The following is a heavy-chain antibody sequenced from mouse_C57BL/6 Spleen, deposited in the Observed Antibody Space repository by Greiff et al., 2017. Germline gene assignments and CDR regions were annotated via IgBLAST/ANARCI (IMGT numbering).Heavy chain of an antibody. D-gene: IGHD1-1*01. Sequence: QVQLQQSGPELVKPGASVKISCKASGYAFSSSWMNWVKQRPGKGLEWIGRIYPGDGDTNYNGKFKGKATLTADKSSSTAYMQLSSLTSEDSAVYFCARSRDYYGSRWYFDVWGTGTTVTVSS. CDR2: IYPGDGDT. V-gene: IGHV1-82*01. CDR3: ARSRDYYGSRWYFDV. J-gene: IGHJ1*03. CDR1: GYAFSSSW.